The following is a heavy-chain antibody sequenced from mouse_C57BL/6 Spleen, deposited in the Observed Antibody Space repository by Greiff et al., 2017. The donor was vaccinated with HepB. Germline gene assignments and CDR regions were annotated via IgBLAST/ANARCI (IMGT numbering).Heavy chain of an antibody. D-gene: IGHD2-4*01. CDR2: ISDGGSYT. CDR3: ARGDDYPYYFDY. Sequence: EVKVEESGGGLVKPGGSLKLSCAASGFTFSSYAMSWVRQTPEKRLEWVATISDGGSYTYYPDNVKGRFTISRDNAKNNLYLQMSHLKSEDTAMYYCARGDDYPYYFDYWGQGTTLTVSS. V-gene: IGHV5-4*03. J-gene: IGHJ2*01. CDR1: GFTFSSYA.